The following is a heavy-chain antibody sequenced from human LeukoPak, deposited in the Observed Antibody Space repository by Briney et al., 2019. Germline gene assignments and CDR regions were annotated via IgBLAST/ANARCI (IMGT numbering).Heavy chain of an antibody. D-gene: IGHD3-3*01. CDR1: GYTFTSYG. CDR3: ARGFYFAQVDY. Sequence: ASAKVSCKASGYTFTSYGISWVRQAPGQRLEWMGWINAGNGNTKYSQDFQGRVTITRDTSASTAYKELSSLRSEDMAVYYCARGFYFAQVDYWGQGTLVTVSS. CDR2: INAGNGNT. J-gene: IGHJ4*02. V-gene: IGHV1-3*03.